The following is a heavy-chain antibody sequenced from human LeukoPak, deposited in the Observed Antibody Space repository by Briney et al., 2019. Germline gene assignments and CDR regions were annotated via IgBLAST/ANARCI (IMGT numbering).Heavy chain of an antibody. CDR2: ISVSSKTI. CDR3: TRGYSSSPAANYYYYYYMDV. V-gene: IGHV3-48*04. J-gene: IGHJ6*03. CDR1: GFTFSSFG. D-gene: IGHD6-6*01. Sequence: GGSLRLSCAASGFTFSSFGMNGVRQAPGRGREWVSHISVSSKTIYYADSVKGRFTVSRDNGQNSLYLQMNSLRAEDTAVYYCTRGYSSSPAANYYYYYYMDVWGKGTTVTVSS.